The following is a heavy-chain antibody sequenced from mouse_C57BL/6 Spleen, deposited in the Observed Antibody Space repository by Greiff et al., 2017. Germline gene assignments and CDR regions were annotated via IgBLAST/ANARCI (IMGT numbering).Heavy chain of an antibody. J-gene: IGHJ4*01. D-gene: IGHD1-1*01. V-gene: IGHV1-55*01. CDR3: VSYYYGSSTMDY. CDR1: GYTFTSYW. CDR2: IYPGSGST. Sequence: QVQLQQPGAELVKPGASVKMSCKASGYTFTSYWITWVKQRPGQGLEWIGDIYPGSGSTNYNEKFKSKATLTVDTSSSTAYMQLSSLTSEDSAVYCCVSYYYGSSTMDYWGQGTSVTVSS.